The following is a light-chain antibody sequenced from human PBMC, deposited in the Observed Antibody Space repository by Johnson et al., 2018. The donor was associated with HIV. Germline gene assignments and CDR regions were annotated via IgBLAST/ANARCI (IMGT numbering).Light chain of an antibody. V-gene: IGLV1-51*01. CDR2: DNN. CDR3: GTWDSSLSVRV. CDR1: SFNIGNNY. J-gene: IGLJ1*01. Sequence: QSVLTQSPSVSAAPGQKVTISCSGSSFNIGNNYVSWYQQVPGTAPKLLIYDNNKRPSGIPDRFSGSKSGTSATLGITGLQTGDEADYYCGTWDSSLSVRVFGTGTKVTVL.